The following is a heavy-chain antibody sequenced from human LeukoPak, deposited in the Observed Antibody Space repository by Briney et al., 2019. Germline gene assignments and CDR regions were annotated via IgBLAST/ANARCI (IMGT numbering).Heavy chain of an antibody. CDR3: ARSTLRGGSAGFFDY. J-gene: IGHJ4*02. Sequence: ASVEVSCKASGGTFSSYAISWVRQAPGQGLEWMGRIIPIFGTANYAQKFQGRVTITTDESTSTAYMELSSLRSEDTAVYYCARSTLRGGSAGFFDYWGQGTLVTVSS. D-gene: IGHD3-16*01. V-gene: IGHV1-69*05. CDR1: GGTFSSYA. CDR2: IIPIFGTA.